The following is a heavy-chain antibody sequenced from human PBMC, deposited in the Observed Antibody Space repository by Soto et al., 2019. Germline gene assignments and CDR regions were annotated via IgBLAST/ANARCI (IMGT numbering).Heavy chain of an antibody. CDR3: ARDLKFYDLPNNRFDP. V-gene: IGHV1-18*01. J-gene: IGHJ5*02. CDR2: ISAYNGNT. D-gene: IGHD3-3*01. Sequence: ASLKVSCKASGYTFTSYGISWVRQAPGQGLEWMGWISAYNGNTNYAQKLQGRVTMTTDTSTSTAYMELRSLRSDDTAVYYCARDLKFYDLPNNRFDPWGQGTLVTVSS. CDR1: GYTFTSYG.